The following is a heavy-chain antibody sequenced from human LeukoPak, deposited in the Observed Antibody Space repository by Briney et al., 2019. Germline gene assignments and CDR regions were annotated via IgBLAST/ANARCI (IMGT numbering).Heavy chain of an antibody. D-gene: IGHD3-10*01. V-gene: IGHV1-24*01. J-gene: IGHJ1*01. CDR3: PSGTEAVPVRF. CDR1: GYTLSDLS. Sequence: GASVTVSCKVSGYTLSDLSMHWVRQAPGQGLEWMGGFDPEDGQRHYAQKFQGRAIMTQDTSTNTAYMDLSSLRSDDTAIYFCPSGTEAVPVRFWGQGTLVTVSS. CDR2: FDPEDGQR.